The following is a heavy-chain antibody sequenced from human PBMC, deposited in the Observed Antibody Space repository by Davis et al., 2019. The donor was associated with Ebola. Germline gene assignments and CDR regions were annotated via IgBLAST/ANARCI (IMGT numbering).Heavy chain of an antibody. V-gene: IGHV3-74*01. CDR3: ARGGSYGTMDV. Sequence: HTSGSLSLSCAASGFTFSSYWMHWVRQAPGTGLVWVSHITSDGSGTNYADSVKGRLTISRDNAKNTLYLQMNSLRAEDTAVDYCARGGSYGTMDVWGQGTTVTVSS. D-gene: IGHD3-10*01. CDR2: ITSDGSGT. CDR1: GFTFSSYW. J-gene: IGHJ6*02.